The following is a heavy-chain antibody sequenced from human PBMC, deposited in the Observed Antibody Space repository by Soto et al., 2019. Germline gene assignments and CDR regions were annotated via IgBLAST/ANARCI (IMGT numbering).Heavy chain of an antibody. CDR1: GFTFSTYG. CDR3: AKGSEAARQELDY. CDR2: ISIDGSNK. Sequence: QVQLVESGGGVVQPGRSLRLSCAASGFTFSTYGMHWVRQAPGKGPEWVAVISIDGSNKYYADSVKGRFTISRDNSKNTLYLQMKSLRDDDTAVYYCAKGSEAARQELDYWGQGTLVTVSS. J-gene: IGHJ4*02. V-gene: IGHV3-30*18. D-gene: IGHD6-6*01.